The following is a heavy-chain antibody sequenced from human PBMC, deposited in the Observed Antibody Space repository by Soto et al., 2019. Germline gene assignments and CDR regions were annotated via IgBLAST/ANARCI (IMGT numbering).Heavy chain of an antibody. CDR1: GSTFSSYA. J-gene: IGHJ4*02. V-gene: IGHV3-30*03. CDR3: ASGENGYNKFYFDF. D-gene: IGHD5-12*01. CDR2: ISYDGSNK. Sequence: GGSLRLSCAASGSTFSSYAMHWVRQAPGKGLEWVALISYDGSNKYNADSVKGRFTISRDNSKNRLYLQMNSLRAEDTAVYYCASGENGYNKFYFDFWGQGTLVTVSS.